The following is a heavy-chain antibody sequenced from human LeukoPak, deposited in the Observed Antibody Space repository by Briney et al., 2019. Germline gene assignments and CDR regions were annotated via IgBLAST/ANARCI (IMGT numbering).Heavy chain of an antibody. D-gene: IGHD2-2*01. CDR2: ISYDGSNK. CDR3: ARPADPDY. J-gene: IGHJ4*02. V-gene: IGHV3-30-3*01. Sequence: GGSLRLSCAASGFTFSSYAMHWVRQAPGKGLEWVAVISYDGSNKYYAESVKGRFTISRDNSKNTLYLQMNSLRAEDTAVYYCARPADPDYWGQGTLVTVSS. CDR1: GFTFSSYA.